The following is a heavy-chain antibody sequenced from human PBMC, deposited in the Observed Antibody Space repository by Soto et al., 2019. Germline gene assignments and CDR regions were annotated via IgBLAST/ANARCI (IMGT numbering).Heavy chain of an antibody. J-gene: IGHJ5*02. CDR2: IKPSSGET. D-gene: IGHD6-13*01. V-gene: IGHV1-18*01. CDR1: GYTFSTYG. CDR3: ARDWYPRFDP. Sequence: QIQLVQSVPEVKKPGASVKVSCKASGYTFSTYGITWVRQAPGHGLEWMGCIKPSSGETYYAHNVQGRVTVTTDTSVTTAYLELRILRSYDTADYYCARDWYPRFDPWSQGTLVTVS.